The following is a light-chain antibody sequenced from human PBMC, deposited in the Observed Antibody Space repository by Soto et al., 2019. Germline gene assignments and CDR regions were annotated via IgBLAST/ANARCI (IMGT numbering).Light chain of an antibody. J-gene: IGKJ2*01. CDR1: QSVDSTY. Sequence: EIVLTQSPGTLPLSPGHRPTLSCRASQSVDSTYLAWYQQKPDQSPRLLLYATSTRAAGIPDRFSGSGSGTDFTLTISRLEPDDVAVYYCQQYDTSPPMYTFGQGTKVDIK. CDR3: QQYDTSPPMYT. V-gene: IGKV3-20*01. CDR2: ATS.